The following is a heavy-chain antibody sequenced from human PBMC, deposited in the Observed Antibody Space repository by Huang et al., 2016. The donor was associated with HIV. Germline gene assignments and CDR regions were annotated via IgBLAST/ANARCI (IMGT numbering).Heavy chain of an antibody. CDR1: GDTFSSYA. V-gene: IGHV1-69*01. J-gene: IGHJ6*02. CDR3: ARQQYYYDSSGYYYGRPPYYYYGMDV. Sequence: QVQLVQSGAEVKKPGSSGKVSCKASGDTFSSYAISWVRKDPGQGVEWRGGTSPSFGTANYAQKFQGRVTSTAEESTSTAYMELSSLRSEDTAVYYCARQQYYYDSSGYYYGRPPYYYYGMDVWGQGTTVTVSS. D-gene: IGHD3-22*01. CDR2: TSPSFGTA.